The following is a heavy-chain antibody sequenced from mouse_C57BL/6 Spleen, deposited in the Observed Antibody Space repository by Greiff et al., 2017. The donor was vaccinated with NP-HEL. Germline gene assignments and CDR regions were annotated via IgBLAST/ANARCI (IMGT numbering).Heavy chain of an antibody. J-gene: IGHJ4*01. CDR2: ISYDGSN. D-gene: IGHD2-3*01. CDR1: GYSITSGYY. Sequence: DVQLQESGPGLVKPSQSLSLTCSVTGYSITSGYYWNWIRQFPGNKLEWMGYISYDGSNNYNPSLKNRISITRDTSKNQFFLKLNSVTTEDTATYYCAREDDGYYDYAMDYWGQGTSVTVSS. CDR3: AREDDGYYDYAMDY. V-gene: IGHV3-6*01.